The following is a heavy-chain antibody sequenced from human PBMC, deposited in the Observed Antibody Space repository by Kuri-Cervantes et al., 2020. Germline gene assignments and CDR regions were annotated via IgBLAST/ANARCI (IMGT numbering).Heavy chain of an antibody. CDR3: TRVLIRFGRGSWPDI. CDR1: GYTFTGYY. Sequence: ASVKVSCKASGYTFTGYYMHWVRQTTGQGLEWMGWINPNTGATGYAQGFQGRVTMTRDTSINTAYMEVSSLRTEDTAVYFCTRVLIRFGRGSWPDIWGQGTLVTVSS. J-gene: IGHJ4*02. V-gene: IGHV1-8*02. D-gene: IGHD3-3*01. CDR2: INPNTGAT.